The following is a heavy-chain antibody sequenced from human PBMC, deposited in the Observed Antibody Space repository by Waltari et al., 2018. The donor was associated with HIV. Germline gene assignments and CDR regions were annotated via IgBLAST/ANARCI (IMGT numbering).Heavy chain of an antibody. CDR1: GFSLSTSGVG. V-gene: IGHV2-5*01. Sequence: QITLKESGPTLVKPTQTLTLTCTFSGFSLSTSGVGVGWIRQPPGKALEWLALIYWNDDKRYSPSLKSRLTITKDTSKNQVVLTMTNMDPVDTATYYCAHRRVTIFGGWFDPWGQGTLVTVSS. CDR2: IYWNDDK. CDR3: AHRRVTIFGGWFDP. D-gene: IGHD3-3*01. J-gene: IGHJ5*02.